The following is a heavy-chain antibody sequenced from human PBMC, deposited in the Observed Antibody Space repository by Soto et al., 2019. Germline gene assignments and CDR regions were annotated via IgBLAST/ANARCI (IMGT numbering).Heavy chain of an antibody. D-gene: IGHD6-6*01. CDR2: IIPIFGTA. Sequence: QVQLVQSGAEVKKPGSSVKVSCKASGGTFSSYAISWVRQAPGQGLEWMGGIIPIFGTANYAQKFQGRVTINADESTSTANMELSSLRSEDTAVYYCARGDLSSIAARGNYYYYGMDVWGQGTTVTVSS. V-gene: IGHV1-69*01. CDR3: ARGDLSSIAARGNYYYYGMDV. J-gene: IGHJ6*02. CDR1: GGTFSSYA.